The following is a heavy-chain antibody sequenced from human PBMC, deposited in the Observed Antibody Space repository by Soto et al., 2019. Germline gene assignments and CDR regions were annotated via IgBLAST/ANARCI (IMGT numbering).Heavy chain of an antibody. CDR3: ARSGYSYGPNWFDP. CDR2: IYYSGST. D-gene: IGHD5-18*01. CDR1: GGSISSYY. Sequence: SETLSLTCTVSGGSISSYYWSWIGQPPGKGLEWIGYIYYSGSTNYNPSLKSRVTISVDTSKDQFSLKLSSVTAADTAVYYCARSGYSYGPNWFDPWGQGTLVTVSS. V-gene: IGHV4-59*01. J-gene: IGHJ5*02.